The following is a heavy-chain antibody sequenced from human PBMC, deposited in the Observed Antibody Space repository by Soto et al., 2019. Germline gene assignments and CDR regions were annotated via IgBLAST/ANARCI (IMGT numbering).Heavy chain of an antibody. CDR1: GCPIRSYC. V-gene: IGHV4-59*01. D-gene: IGHD3-22*01. J-gene: IGHJ6*02. CDR3: ARGGGKYYYGSSGHSNHAMDV. Sequence: PXETLCLTLNVAGCPIRSYCWSWIRPPPGKGRDGIGYIYDSGNTDYNPSLKSRVTISVDTSKNHFSLKLRSGTTAEPAVYYCARGGGKYYYGSSGHSNHAMDVWGQGTTFTVSS. CDR2: IYDSGNT.